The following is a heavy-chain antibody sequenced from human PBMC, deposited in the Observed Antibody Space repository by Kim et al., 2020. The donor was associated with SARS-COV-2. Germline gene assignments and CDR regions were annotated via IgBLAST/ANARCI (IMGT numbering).Heavy chain of an antibody. CDR1: GYTFTSYG. V-gene: IGHV1-18*04. D-gene: IGHD5-12*01. Sequence: ASVKVSCKASGYTFTSYGISWVRQAPGQGLEWMGWISAYNGNTNYAQKLQGRVTMTTDTSTSTAYMELRSLRSDDTAGYYCAIKTGYSGYDDAFDIWGQGTIVTVSS. CDR2: ISAYNGNT. J-gene: IGHJ3*02. CDR3: AIKTGYSGYDDAFDI.